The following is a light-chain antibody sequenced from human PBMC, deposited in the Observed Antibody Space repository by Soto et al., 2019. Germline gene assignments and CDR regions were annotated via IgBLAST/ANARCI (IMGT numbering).Light chain of an antibody. CDR1: SSDVGGYNY. V-gene: IGLV2-11*01. J-gene: IGLJ2*01. CDR2: DVS. CDR3: AAWDDSLNGRDVV. Sequence: QSALTQPRSVSGSPGQSVTISCTGTSSDVGGYNYVSWYQQHPGKAPKLMIYDVSKRPSGVPDRFSGSKSGTSASLAISGLQSEDEADYYCAAWDDSLNGRDVVFGGGTKLTVL.